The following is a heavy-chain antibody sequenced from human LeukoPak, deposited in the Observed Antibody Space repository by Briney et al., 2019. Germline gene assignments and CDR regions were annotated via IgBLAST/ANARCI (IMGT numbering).Heavy chain of an antibody. CDR1: GFTFSSYW. CDR3: ARDLGSSWRGYYYYYMDV. J-gene: IGHJ6*03. D-gene: IGHD6-13*01. CDR2: IKQDGSEK. Sequence: QSGGSLRLSCAASGFTFSSYWMSWVRQAPGKGLEWVANIKQDGSEKYYVDSVKGRFTISRDNAKNSLYLQMNSLRAEDTAVNYCARDLGSSWRGYYYYYMDVWGKGTTVTISS. V-gene: IGHV3-7*01.